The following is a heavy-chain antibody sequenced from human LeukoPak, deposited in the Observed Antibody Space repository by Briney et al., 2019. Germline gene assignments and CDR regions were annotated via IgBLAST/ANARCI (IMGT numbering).Heavy chain of an antibody. CDR3: ARLRRGGYWVDY. J-gene: IGHJ4*02. CDR1: GFTLSSYS. V-gene: IGHV3-21*01. CDR2: ISSSSSYI. D-gene: IGHD3-22*01. Sequence: GGSLSLSCAASGFTLSSYSMNWVRQAPGKGLEWVSSISSSSSYIYYADSVKGRFTISRDNAKNSLYLQMNSLRAEDTAVYYCARLRRGGYWVDYWGQGTLVTVSS.